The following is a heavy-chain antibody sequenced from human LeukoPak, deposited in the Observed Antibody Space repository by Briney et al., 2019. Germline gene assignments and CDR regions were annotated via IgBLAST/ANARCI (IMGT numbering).Heavy chain of an antibody. CDR3: ARMDLDGGDSIGFDS. V-gene: IGHV1-2*02. D-gene: IGHD2-21*02. CDR2: INPNIGDA. Sequence: ASVKVSCKASGYAFTGFFMHWVRQAPGQGLEWMGWINPNIGDAYYAQKFQGRVTMTRDRSINTAYMELSRLTSDDTAVYYCARMDLDGGDSIGFDSWGQGTLVTVSS. CDR1: GYAFTGFF. J-gene: IGHJ5*01.